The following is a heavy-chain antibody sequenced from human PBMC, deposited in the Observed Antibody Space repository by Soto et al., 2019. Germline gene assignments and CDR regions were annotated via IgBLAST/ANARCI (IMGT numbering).Heavy chain of an antibody. D-gene: IGHD2-2*01. Sequence: LRLSCAASGFSFTNYAMHWVRQASGKGLEWVSSMSGSGGGTYYADSVKGRFTISRDNSKNTLFLQMNSLRAEDTALYYCAGAYCSGTTCYGLYGMDVWGQGTTVTVSS. J-gene: IGHJ6*02. CDR1: GFSFTNYA. CDR2: MSGSGGGT. CDR3: AGAYCSGTTCYGLYGMDV. V-gene: IGHV3-23*01.